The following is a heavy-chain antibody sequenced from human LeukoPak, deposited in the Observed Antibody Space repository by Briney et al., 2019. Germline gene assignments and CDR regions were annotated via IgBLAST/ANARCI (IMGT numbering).Heavy chain of an antibody. D-gene: IGHD5-24*01. V-gene: IGHV3-33*03. CDR3: AKAIDGYNYGHH. Sequence: GGSLRLSCVGSGFTFSNYGMRWVRQGPGKGLEWVALIWYDGSRKFYSDSVRGRFTISRDNSKNTLYLEMDSLRDEDTAKYYCAKAIDGYNYGHHWGQGTLVTVSS. CDR1: GFTFSNYG. CDR2: IWYDGSRK. J-gene: IGHJ4*02.